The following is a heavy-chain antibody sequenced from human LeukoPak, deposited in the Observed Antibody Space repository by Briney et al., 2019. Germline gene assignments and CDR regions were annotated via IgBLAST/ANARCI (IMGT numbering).Heavy chain of an antibody. CDR1: GGSFSGYY. CDR2: INHSGST. V-gene: IGHV4-34*01. CDR3: ARGRYLTTSGGAAAGFLDY. D-gene: IGHD6-13*01. Sequence: SETLSLTCAVSGGSFSGYYWNWIRQSPGKGLEWIGEINHSGSTHYNPSLKSRVTISVDTSQKQFSLRLTSVTAADTAVYYCARGRYLTTSGGAAAGFLDYWGQGSLVTVST. J-gene: IGHJ4*02.